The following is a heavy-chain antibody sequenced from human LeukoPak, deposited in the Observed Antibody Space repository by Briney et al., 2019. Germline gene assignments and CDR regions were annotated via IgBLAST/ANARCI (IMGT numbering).Heavy chain of an antibody. D-gene: IGHD3-10*01. CDR2: ISPSGDIT. CDR3: AKDDAWLRFGE. Sequence: GGSLRLSCAASGITFSNHGMNWVRQAPGKGLEWVSGISPSGDITYYADSVKGRFTISRDNSKNTLYLEVISLTAEDTAVYYCAKDDAWLRFGEWSQGTLVTVSS. J-gene: IGHJ4*02. V-gene: IGHV3-23*01. CDR1: GITFSNHG.